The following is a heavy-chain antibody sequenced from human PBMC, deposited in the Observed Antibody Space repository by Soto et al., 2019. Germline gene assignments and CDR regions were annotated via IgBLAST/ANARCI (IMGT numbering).Heavy chain of an antibody. J-gene: IGHJ6*02. D-gene: IGHD6-13*01. CDR3: AREGIDSSSWYLIRYYYGMDV. V-gene: IGHV1-18*01. CDR1: GYTFTSYG. CDR2: ISAYNGNT. Sequence: ASVNVSCKASGYTFTSYGISWVRQAPGQGLEWMGWISAYNGNTNYAQKLQGRVTMTTDTSTSTAYMELRSLRSDDTAVYYCAREGIDSSSWYLIRYYYGMDVWGQGTTVTVSS.